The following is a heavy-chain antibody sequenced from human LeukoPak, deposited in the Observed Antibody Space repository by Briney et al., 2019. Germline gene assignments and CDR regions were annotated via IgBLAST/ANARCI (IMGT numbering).Heavy chain of an antibody. D-gene: IGHD2/OR15-2a*01. V-gene: IGHV3-7*03. CDR1: GFTFSSYA. CDR3: ARNNGMDV. Sequence: GGSLRLSCAASGFTFSSYAMTWVRQVPGRGPEWVANVNRDGSETYYLDSVKGRFTISKDNAKDSLYLQMNSLRAEDTALYHCARNNGMDVWGQGTTVIVSS. CDR2: VNRDGSET. J-gene: IGHJ6*02.